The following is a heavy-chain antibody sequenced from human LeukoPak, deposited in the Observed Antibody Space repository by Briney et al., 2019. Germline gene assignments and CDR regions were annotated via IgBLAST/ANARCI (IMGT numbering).Heavy chain of an antibody. V-gene: IGHV1-46*01. CDR3: ARVPPSAHQLLSSDY. Sequence: ASVKVSCKASGYTFTSYYMHWVRQAPGQGLEWMGIINPSGGSTRYAQKFQGRVTMTRDTSTSTVYMEVSSLRSEDTAVYYCARVPPSAHQLLSSDYWGQGTPVTVSS. CDR2: INPSGGST. D-gene: IGHD2-2*01. J-gene: IGHJ4*02. CDR1: GYTFTSYY.